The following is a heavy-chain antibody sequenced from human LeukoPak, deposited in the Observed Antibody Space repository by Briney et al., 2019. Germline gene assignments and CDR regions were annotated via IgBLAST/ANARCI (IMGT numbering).Heavy chain of an antibody. CDR2: IYYNGST. D-gene: IGHD6-19*01. CDR3: ARQSRGIAVAGLDY. J-gene: IGHJ4*02. Sequence: PSETLSLTCIVSGGSIISYYLTWIRQPPGKGLEWIGYIYYNGSTNYNPSLKSRVTISVDTSKNQFSLKLNSVTAADTAVYYCARQSRGIAVAGLDYWGQGILVTVSS. CDR1: GGSIISYY. V-gene: IGHV4-59*08.